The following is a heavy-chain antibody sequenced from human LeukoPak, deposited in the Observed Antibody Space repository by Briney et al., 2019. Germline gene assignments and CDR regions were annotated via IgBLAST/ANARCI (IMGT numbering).Heavy chain of an antibody. D-gene: IGHD3-10*01. J-gene: IGHJ4*02. CDR3: AKEGYYGSGSFPDY. CDR1: RFTFSNYA. Sequence: PGGSLRLSCAASRFTFSNYAMSWVRQAPGKGLEWVSAISGSGGSTYYADSVKGRFTISRDNSKNTLYLQMNSLRAEDTAVYYCAKEGYYGSGSFPDYWGQGTLVTVSS. CDR2: ISGSGGST. V-gene: IGHV3-23*01.